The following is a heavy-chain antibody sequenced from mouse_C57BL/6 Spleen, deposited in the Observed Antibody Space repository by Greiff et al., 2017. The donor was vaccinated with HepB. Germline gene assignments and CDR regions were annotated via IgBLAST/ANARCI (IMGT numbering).Heavy chain of an antibody. CDR1: GFTFSDYY. J-gene: IGHJ4*01. CDR2: ISNGGGST. V-gene: IGHV5-12*01. D-gene: IGHD1-1*01. CDR3: ARVCITTVVPYAMDY. Sequence: EVMLVESGGGLVQPGGSLKLSCAASGFTFSDYYMYWVRQTPGKRLEWVAYISNGGGSTYYPDTVKGRFTISRDNAKNTLYLQMSRLTSEDTAMYYCARVCITTVVPYAMDYWGQGTSVTVSS.